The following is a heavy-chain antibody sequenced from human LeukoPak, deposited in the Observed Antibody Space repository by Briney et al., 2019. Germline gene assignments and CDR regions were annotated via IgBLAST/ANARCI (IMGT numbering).Heavy chain of an antibody. V-gene: IGHV3-23*01. CDR3: TKSSGWLQSPFDY. D-gene: IGHD3-22*01. CDR2: SGGRT. J-gene: IGHJ4*02. Sequence: GGSLRLSCAASGFTFSSYAMSWVRQAPGKGLEWVSGSGGRTFYAESVKGRFTISRDNSKNTLYLQMNSLRAEDTAVYYCTKSSGWLQSPFDYWGQGTLVTVSS. CDR1: GFTFSSYA.